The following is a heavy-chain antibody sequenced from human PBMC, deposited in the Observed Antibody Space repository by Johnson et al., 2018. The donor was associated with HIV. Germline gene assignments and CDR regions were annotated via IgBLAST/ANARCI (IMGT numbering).Heavy chain of an antibody. CDR1: GLTVSSNY. J-gene: IGHJ3*01. V-gene: IGHV3-66*01. CDR3: ARGCRDGYTCDVFDV. Sequence: VQLVESGGGLVQPGGSLRLSCAASGLTVSSNYMTWVRQGPGKGLEWVSVINSGGGTYYADSVTGRFTISRDNSKNTLYLQMNGLRAEDTAVYFCARGCRDGYTCDVFDVWGQGTRVTVSS. CDR2: INSGGGT. D-gene: IGHD5-24*01.